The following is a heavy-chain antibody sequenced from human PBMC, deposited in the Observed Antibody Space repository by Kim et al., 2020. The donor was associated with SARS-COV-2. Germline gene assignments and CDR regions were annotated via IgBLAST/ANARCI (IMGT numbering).Heavy chain of an antibody. Sequence: SETLSLTCLVSGASISTSIYYWGWLRQPPGQGLEWIGTIHFSGGTYYSLSLKSRVSMSVDTSQNQFSLRLSSVTAADTAVYYCGASLIPVYFFDYWGRGSMVTVSS. V-gene: IGHV4-39*01. CDR2: IHFSGGT. D-gene: IGHD2-8*01. J-gene: IGHJ4*02. CDR3: GASLIPVYFFDY. CDR1: GASISTSIYY.